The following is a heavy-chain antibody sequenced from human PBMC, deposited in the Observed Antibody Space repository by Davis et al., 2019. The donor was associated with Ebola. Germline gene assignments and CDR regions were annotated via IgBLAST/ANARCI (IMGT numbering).Heavy chain of an antibody. Sequence: GRSLRPSWPPSGFTSGGSASHWVRQAPGKGLDRVPVIGSDGINTVYADSVKGRFTISRDNSENTLYLQMDSLTTEDTAVYYCARGLVDYWGQGTLVTVSS. J-gene: IGHJ4*02. CDR1: GFTSGGSA. CDR3: ARGLVDY. V-gene: IGHV3-30-3*01. CDR2: IGSDGINT.